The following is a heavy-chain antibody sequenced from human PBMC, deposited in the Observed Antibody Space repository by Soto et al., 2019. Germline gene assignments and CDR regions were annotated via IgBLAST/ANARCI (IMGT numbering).Heavy chain of an antibody. Sequence: GSLRLSCAASGFTFINYAMSWVLQAPGKGLEWVSAISGSGGSTYYADSVKGRFTISRDNSKNTLYLQMGSLRAEDMAVYYCARGRLHRTSATFYYGMDVWGQGITVTVSS. CDR3: ARGRLHRTSATFYYGMDV. J-gene: IGHJ6*02. CDR1: GFTFINYA. V-gene: IGHV3-23*01. D-gene: IGHD4-4*01. CDR2: ISGSGGST.